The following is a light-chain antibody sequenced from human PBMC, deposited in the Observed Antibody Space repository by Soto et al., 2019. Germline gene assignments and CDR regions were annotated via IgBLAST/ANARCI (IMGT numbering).Light chain of an antibody. CDR2: EVS. CDR3: CSYAGSSTFV. Sequence: QSALTQPASVSGSPGQSITISCTGTSSDVANYNFVTWYQQHPGKAPKLMIYEVSKRPSGVSDRFSGSKSGNTASLTISGLQAEDEADYYCCSYAGSSTFVFGTGTKATVL. J-gene: IGLJ1*01. V-gene: IGLV2-23*02. CDR1: SSDVANYNF.